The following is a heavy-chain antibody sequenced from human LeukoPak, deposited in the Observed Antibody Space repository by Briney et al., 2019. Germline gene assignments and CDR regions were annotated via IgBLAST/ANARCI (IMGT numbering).Heavy chain of an antibody. V-gene: IGHV3-48*03. CDR1: GFTFSSYE. CDR2: ISSSGSTI. CDR3: AKDRPNYFGSNGHYYRRNGDS. Sequence: GGSLRLSCAASGFTFSSYEMNWVRQAPGKGLEWVSYISSSGSTIYYADSVKGRFTISRDNAKNSLYLQMSSLRAEDTAVFYCAKDRPNYFGSNGHYYRRNGDSWGQGTLVTVPS. J-gene: IGHJ5*01. D-gene: IGHD3-10*01.